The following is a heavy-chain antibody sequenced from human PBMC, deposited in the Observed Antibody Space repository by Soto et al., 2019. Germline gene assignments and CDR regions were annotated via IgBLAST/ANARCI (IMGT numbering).Heavy chain of an antibody. D-gene: IGHD2-2*01. CDR2: IIPIFGTA. V-gene: IGHV1-69*06. J-gene: IGHJ6*02. CDR3: ARDYPLRDIVVVPAATYYGMDV. Sequence: SVKVSCKASGGTFSSYAISWVRQAPGQGLEWMGGIIPIFGTANYAQKFQGRVTITADKSTSTAYMELSSLRSEDTAVYYCARDYPLRDIVVVPAATYYGMDVWGQGTTVTVSS. CDR1: GGTFSSYA.